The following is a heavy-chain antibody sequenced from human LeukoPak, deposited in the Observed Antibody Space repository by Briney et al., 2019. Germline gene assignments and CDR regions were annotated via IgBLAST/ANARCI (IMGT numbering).Heavy chain of an antibody. Sequence: PGGSLRLSCAASGFTFSSYSMNWVRQAPGKGLEWVSSISSSSSYIYYADSVKGRFTISRDNAKNSLYLQMNSLRAEDTAVYYCARGWDLDSSSWSLFDPWGQGTLVTVSS. V-gene: IGHV3-21*01. D-gene: IGHD6-13*01. CDR2: ISSSSSYI. CDR3: ARGWDLDSSSWSLFDP. CDR1: GFTFSSYS. J-gene: IGHJ5*02.